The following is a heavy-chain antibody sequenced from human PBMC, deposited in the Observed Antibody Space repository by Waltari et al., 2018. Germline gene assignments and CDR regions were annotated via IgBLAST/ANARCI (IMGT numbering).Heavy chain of an antibody. CDR2: INTDGVTK. V-gene: IGHV3-74*01. Sequence: EVQLMESGGRSVQIGGSLTLSCAASGFTFRAYWMHGVRQAPGMGLLWVSHINTDGVTKSHADSVRGRFTISRDNAKQTLYLQMNSLRADDTAVYYCARLSRHLDHTLDLWGQGTTVTVSS. CDR3: ARLSRHLDHTLDL. CDR1: GFTFRAYW. J-gene: IGHJ6*02.